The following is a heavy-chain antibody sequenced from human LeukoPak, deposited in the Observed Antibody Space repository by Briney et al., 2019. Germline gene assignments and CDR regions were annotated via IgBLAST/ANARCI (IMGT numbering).Heavy chain of an antibody. CDR2: INHSGST. V-gene: IGHV4-34*01. D-gene: IGHD1/OR15-1a*01. Sequence: SETLSLTCAVYGGSFSGYYWSWIRQPPGKGLEWIGEINHSGSTNYNPSLKGRVTISVDTSKNQFSLKLSSVTAADTAVYYCARARLARTGTTWGQGTLVTVSS. J-gene: IGHJ4*02. CDR1: GGSFSGYY. CDR3: ARARLARTGTT.